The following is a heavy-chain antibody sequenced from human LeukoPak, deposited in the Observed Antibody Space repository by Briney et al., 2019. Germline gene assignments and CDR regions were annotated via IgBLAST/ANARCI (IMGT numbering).Heavy chain of an antibody. D-gene: IGHD5-12*01. CDR3: ASYSGYAQ. J-gene: IGHJ4*02. CDR1: GYTFTSYD. CDR2: MNPNSGNT. V-gene: IGHV1-8*03. Sequence: ASVKVSCKASGYTFTSYDVNWVRQATGQGLEWMGWMNPNSGNTGYAQKFQGRVTISRNTSITTAYMELSGLTSEDTAVYYCASYSGYAQWGQGTLVTVSS.